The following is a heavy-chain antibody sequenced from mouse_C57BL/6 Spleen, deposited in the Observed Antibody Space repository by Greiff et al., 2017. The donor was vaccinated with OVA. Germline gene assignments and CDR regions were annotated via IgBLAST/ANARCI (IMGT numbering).Heavy chain of an antibody. CDR1: GFTFSDYG. D-gene: IGHD1-1*01. CDR3: ARPSYYYGSSYAMDY. Sequence: EVQLKESGGGLVKPGGSLKLSCAASGFTFSDYGMHWVRQAPEKGLEWVAYISSGSSTLYYADTVKGRFTISRDNAKNTLFLKMTSLRSEDTAMYYCARPSYYYGSSYAMDYWGKGTSVTVSS. J-gene: IGHJ4*01. CDR2: ISSGSSTL. V-gene: IGHV5-17*01.